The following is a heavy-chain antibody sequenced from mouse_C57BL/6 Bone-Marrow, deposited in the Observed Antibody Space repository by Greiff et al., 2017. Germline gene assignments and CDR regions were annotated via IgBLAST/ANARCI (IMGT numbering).Heavy chain of an antibody. CDR3: ARDADYGGWFAY. CDR1: GYTFTDYN. D-gene: IGHD1-1*02. Sequence: DVKLQESGPELVKPGASVKMSCKASGYTFTDYNMHWVKQSHGKSLEWIGYIHPNNGGTSYNQKFKGKATLTVNKSSSTAYMELRSLTSEDSAVYYCARDADYGGWFAYWGQGTLVTVSA. V-gene: IGHV1-22*01. CDR2: IHPNNGGT. J-gene: IGHJ3*01.